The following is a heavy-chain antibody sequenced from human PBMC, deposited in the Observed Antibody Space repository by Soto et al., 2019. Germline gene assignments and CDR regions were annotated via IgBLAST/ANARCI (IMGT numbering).Heavy chain of an antibody. CDR1: GFNFISYG. J-gene: IGHJ3*02. CDR3: AGLVVVAATAAFGI. Sequence: GGSLRLSCAAAGFNFISYGRHWVRQAPGKGLEWVAVISYDGSNKYYADSVKGRFTISRDNSKNTLYLQMNSLRAEDTAVYYCAGLVVVAATAAFGIWGQGTMVTVSS. V-gene: IGHV3-30*03. CDR2: ISYDGSNK. D-gene: IGHD2-15*01.